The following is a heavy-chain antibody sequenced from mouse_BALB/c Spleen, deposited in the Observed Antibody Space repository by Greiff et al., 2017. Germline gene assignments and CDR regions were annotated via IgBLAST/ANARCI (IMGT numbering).Heavy chain of an antibody. J-gene: IGHJ2*01. D-gene: IGHD1-1*01. Sequence: VQGVESGAELARPGASVKMSCKASGYTFTSYTMHWVKQRPGQGLEWIGYINPSSGYTNYNQKFKDKATLTADKSSSTAYMQLSSLTSEDSAVYYCAREGYGSSFYYFDYWGQGTTLTVSS. CDR1: GYTFTSYT. CDR3: AREGYGSSFYYFDY. V-gene: IGHV1-4*01. CDR2: INPSSGYT.